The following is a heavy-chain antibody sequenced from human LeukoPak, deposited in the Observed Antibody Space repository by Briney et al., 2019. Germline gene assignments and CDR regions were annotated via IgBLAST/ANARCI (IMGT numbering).Heavy chain of an antibody. V-gene: IGHV1-18*01. D-gene: IGHD4-11*01. Sequence: SVNVSCKSTGYTFPSYGINWVRQAPGQRLEWMGWINTYNCNTNYEQKLQGGVTMTTNTSTSTGYMELRSLRSDDTAVYYCARAPSDYSPYYFDYWGQGTLVTVSS. CDR2: INTYNCNT. CDR1: GYTFPSYG. J-gene: IGHJ4*02. CDR3: ARAPSDYSPYYFDY.